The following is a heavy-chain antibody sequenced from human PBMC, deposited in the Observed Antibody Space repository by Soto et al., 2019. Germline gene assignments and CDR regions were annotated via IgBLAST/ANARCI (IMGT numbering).Heavy chain of an antibody. D-gene: IGHD4-17*01. Sequence: QVQLVQSGAEVKKPGASVKVSFKAAGYTFTSYDINWVRQATGQGLEWMGWMNPNSGNTGNAQKFQGRVTMTRNTSISTSYMELVSQRSEDTAVYYGASRGGYGDYDYWGQGTLVTVSS. CDR1: GYTFTSYD. CDR2: MNPNSGNT. CDR3: ASRGGYGDYDY. J-gene: IGHJ4*02. V-gene: IGHV1-8*01.